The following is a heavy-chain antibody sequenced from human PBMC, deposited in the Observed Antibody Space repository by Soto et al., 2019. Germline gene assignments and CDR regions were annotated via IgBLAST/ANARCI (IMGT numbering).Heavy chain of an antibody. CDR1: GYTFTTSD. V-gene: IGHV1-8*01. D-gene: IGHD2-21*01. Sequence: ASAQVSFTASGYTFTTSDITWMRQAPGKRSEWKGRMNPISGNTGYAQKFQGRITMTRNTSISTAYMELSSLRSEDTAVYYCARVWWLSSNWFDPWGQGTLVTVSS. CDR2: MNPISGNT. CDR3: ARVWWLSSNWFDP. J-gene: IGHJ5*02.